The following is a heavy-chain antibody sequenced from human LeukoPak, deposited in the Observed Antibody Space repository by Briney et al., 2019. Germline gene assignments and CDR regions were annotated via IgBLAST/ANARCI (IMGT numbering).Heavy chain of an antibody. Sequence: GGCLRLSCAASEFTFTNYAMSCVRQAPGKGREWVSSISESGGSTYYADSGKGRFTISRDNSKNTLYLQMNSLRVEDTAVYYCAKGNAAFDIWGQGTMVIVSS. V-gene: IGHV3-23*01. J-gene: IGHJ3*02. D-gene: IGHD1-1*01. CDR2: ISESGGST. CDR1: EFTFTNYA. CDR3: AKGNAAFDI.